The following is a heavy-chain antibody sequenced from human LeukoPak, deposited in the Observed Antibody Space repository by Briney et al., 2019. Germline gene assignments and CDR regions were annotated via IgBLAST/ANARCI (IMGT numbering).Heavy chain of an antibody. D-gene: IGHD3-22*01. J-gene: IGHJ4*02. CDR3: ARDFQDTSPSEQYYYDSSGYYEY. CDR1: GFTFSSYS. CDR2: ISSSSYI. V-gene: IGHV3-21*01. Sequence: GGSLRLSCAASGFTFSSYSMNWVRQAPGKGLEWVSSISSSSYIYYADSVKGRFTISRDNAKNSLYLQMNSLRAEDTAVYYCARDFQDTSPSEQYYYDSSGYYEYWGQGTLVTVSS.